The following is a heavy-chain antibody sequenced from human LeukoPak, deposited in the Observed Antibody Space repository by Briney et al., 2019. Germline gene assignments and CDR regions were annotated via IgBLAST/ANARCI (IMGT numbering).Heavy chain of an antibody. J-gene: IGHJ4*02. CDR2: ISSTALFT. CDR1: GFTFSDYY. CDR3: ARAFMSYSSGYYPDN. D-gene: IGHD6-19*01. Sequence: PGGSLRLSCAASGFTFSDYYMTWIRQAPGKGLELVSFISSTALFTNYADSVKGRFTVSRDNAKNSLYLQMSSLRAEDTAVYYCARAFMSYSSGYYPDNWGQGTLVTVSS. V-gene: IGHV3-11*05.